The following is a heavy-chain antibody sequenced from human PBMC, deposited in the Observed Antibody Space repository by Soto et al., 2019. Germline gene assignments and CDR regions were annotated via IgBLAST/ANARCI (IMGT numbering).Heavy chain of an antibody. CDR3: AIFHDYREGYFVY. D-gene: IGHD4-17*01. V-gene: IGHV4-59*01. CDR1: GGSISSYY. Sequence: SSETLSLTCTVSGGSISSYYWSWIRQPPGKGLEWIGYIYYSGSTNYNPSLKSRVTISVDTSKNQFSLKLSSVTAADTAVYYCAIFHDYREGYFVYWGKGTLVTVS. CDR2: IYYSGST. J-gene: IGHJ4*02.